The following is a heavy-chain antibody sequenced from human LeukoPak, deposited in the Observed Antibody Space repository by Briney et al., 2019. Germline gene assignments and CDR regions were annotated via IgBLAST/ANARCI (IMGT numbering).Heavy chain of an antibody. V-gene: IGHV3-23*01. CDR1: GFIFSRYA. J-gene: IGHJ4*02. CDR2: ISGSGGSQ. D-gene: IGHD4-17*01. CDR3: PKGYTVPTTLLDY. Sequence: GGSLRLSCAASGFIFSRYAMNWVRQAPGRGGVWVSAISGSGGSQYYTDSVKGRFTISRDNAKNTLFLQMNSLTAEDTAVYYCPKGYTVPTTLLDYWAREPWSPSPQ.